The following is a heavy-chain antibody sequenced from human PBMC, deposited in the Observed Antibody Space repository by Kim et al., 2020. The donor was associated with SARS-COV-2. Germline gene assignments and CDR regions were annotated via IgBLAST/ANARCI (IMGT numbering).Heavy chain of an antibody. Sequence: SETLSLICTVSGGSISTNIYSWGWIRQPPGKGLEWIGSIYYSGSTYYNPSLKSRVTISVDTSKNQFSLKLSSVTAAETAVYYCARHGRSTTYSDYRGQGTLVTVSS. CDR2: IYYSGST. J-gene: IGHJ4*02. D-gene: IGHD1-1*01. CDR1: GGSISTNIYS. V-gene: IGHV4-39*01. CDR3: ARHGRSTTYSDY.